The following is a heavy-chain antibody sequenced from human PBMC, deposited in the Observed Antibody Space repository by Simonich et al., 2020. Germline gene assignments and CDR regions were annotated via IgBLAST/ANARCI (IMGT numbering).Heavy chain of an antibody. V-gene: IGHV4-34*01. CDR2: IHHSGST. J-gene: IGHJ4*02. Sequence: QVQLQQWGAGLLKPSETLSLTCAVYGGSFSGYYWSWLRQPPGKGLEWIGEIHHSGSTNYNPSLRIRVTISVYPSKNQFSLKLSSVTAADTAVYYCARHLQLGPFDYWGQGTLVTVSS. D-gene: IGHD1-1*01. CDR1: GGSFSGYY. CDR3: ARHLQLGPFDY.